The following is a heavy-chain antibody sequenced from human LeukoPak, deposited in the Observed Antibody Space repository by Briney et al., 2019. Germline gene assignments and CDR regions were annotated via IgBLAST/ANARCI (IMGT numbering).Heavy chain of an antibody. V-gene: IGHV1-24*01. Sequence: EASVKVSCKVSGYTLTELSMHWLRQAPGKGLEWMGGFDPEDGETIYAQKFQGRVTMTEDTSTDTAYMELSSLRSEDTAVYYCATTIKDYYGSGSFLDYWGQGTLVTVSS. J-gene: IGHJ4*02. CDR3: ATTIKDYYGSGSFLDY. CDR2: FDPEDGET. D-gene: IGHD3-10*01. CDR1: GYTLTELS.